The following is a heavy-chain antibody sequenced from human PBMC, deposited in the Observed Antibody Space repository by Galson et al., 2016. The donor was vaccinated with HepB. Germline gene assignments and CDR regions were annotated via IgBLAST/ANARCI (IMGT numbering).Heavy chain of an antibody. Sequence: SVKVSCKVSGYTLIQLSMHWVRQARGKGLEWMGWISGDNGNTNYAQKLQGRVTMTKDTSTSTAYMELRSLRSDDTAVYYCALGYCSGGSCYRNWFDPWGQGTLVTVSS. D-gene: IGHD2-15*01. CDR2: ISGDNGNT. J-gene: IGHJ5*02. V-gene: IGHV1-18*01. CDR3: ALGYCSGGSCYRNWFDP. CDR1: GYTLIQLS.